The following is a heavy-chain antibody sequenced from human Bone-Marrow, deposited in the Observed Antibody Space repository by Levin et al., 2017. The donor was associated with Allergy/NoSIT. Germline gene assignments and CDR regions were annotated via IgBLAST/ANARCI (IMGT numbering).Heavy chain of an antibody. D-gene: IGHD6-19*01. CDR2: ITSSSSSM. Sequence: GESLKISCAASGFTFSSYNMHWVRQAPGKGLEWVSSITSSSSSMYYADSVKGRFTISRDNAKNSPSLRMTSLEAEATAVYHCAKGTGSGWYGGYWGQGTLVTVSS. CDR3: AKGTGSGWYGGY. V-gene: IGHV3-21*01. CDR1: GFTFSSYN. J-gene: IGHJ4*02.